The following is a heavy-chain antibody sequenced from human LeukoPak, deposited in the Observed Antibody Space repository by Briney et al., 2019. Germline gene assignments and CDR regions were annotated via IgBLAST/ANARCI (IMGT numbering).Heavy chain of an antibody. CDR3: ARIGGGSWRNPGYWFDP. CDR2: IYYGGGT. CDR1: GASISSASDY. Sequence: PSETLSLTCAVSGASISSASDYWGWIRQPPGKGLEWLGSIYYGGGTYDNPSLRSRVTISVDTSKNQFSLKLTSVTAADTAVYYCARIGGGSWRNPGYWFDPWGQGNLVTVSS. V-gene: IGHV4-39*01. J-gene: IGHJ5*02. D-gene: IGHD2-15*01.